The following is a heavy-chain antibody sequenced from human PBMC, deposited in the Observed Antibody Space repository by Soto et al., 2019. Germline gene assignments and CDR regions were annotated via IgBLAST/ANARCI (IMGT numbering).Heavy chain of an antibody. CDR2: IHYSGNT. V-gene: IGHV4-59*13. D-gene: IGHD6-19*01. CDR3: ARDRGSGWYWDY. Sequence: QVQLQESGPGLVKPSETLSLTCTVSGGSISTYYWSWIRRPPGKGLEWIGHIHYSGNTNCNPSLKSRVTISGDTSKNQFSLRLTSVTAVDTAVYYCARDRGSGWYWDYWGQGTLVTVSS. J-gene: IGHJ4*02. CDR1: GGSISTYY.